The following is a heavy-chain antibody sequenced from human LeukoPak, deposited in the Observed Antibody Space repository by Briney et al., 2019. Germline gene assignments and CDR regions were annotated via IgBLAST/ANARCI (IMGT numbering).Heavy chain of an antibody. CDR3: ARGIKAWGTRGSYFDY. CDR1: GGSISSYY. D-gene: IGHD3-16*01. V-gene: IGHV4-4*07. J-gene: IGHJ4*02. Sequence: PSETLSLTCAVSGGSISSYYWSWIRQPAGKGLEWIGRIYTSGSINYNPSLKSRVTMSVDTSKNQFSLKLSSVTAADTAVYYCARGIKAWGTRGSYFDYWGQGTLVTVSS. CDR2: IYTSGSI.